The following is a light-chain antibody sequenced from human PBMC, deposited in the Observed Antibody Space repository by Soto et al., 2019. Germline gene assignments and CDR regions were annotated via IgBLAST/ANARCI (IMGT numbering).Light chain of an antibody. CDR1: NSDISGYNY. J-gene: IGLJ1*01. Sequence: QSALTQPASVSGSPGQSVTICCTGTNSDISGYNYVSWYQQHPGKAPKLMIYEGIKRPSGVSNRFSGSKSGNTAFLTISGLQAEDEADYYCCSYAGSGTDNYVFGSGTKVTVL. CDR2: EGI. CDR3: CSYAGSGTDNYV. V-gene: IGLV2-23*01.